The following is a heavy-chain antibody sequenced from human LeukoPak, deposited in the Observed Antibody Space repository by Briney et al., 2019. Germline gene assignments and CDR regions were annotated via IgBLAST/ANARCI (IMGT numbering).Heavy chain of an antibody. D-gene: IGHD3-10*01. CDR1: GFTFDDYG. CDR3: ARVDYYGSEYYFDY. CDR2: INWDGGST. J-gene: IGHJ4*02. V-gene: IGHV3-20*04. Sequence: GGSLRLSCAASGFTFDDYGMSWVRQAPGKGLEWVSGINWDGGSTGYADSVKGRFTISRDNAKNSLYLQMNSLRAEGMALYYCARVDYYGSEYYFDYWGQGTLVTVSS.